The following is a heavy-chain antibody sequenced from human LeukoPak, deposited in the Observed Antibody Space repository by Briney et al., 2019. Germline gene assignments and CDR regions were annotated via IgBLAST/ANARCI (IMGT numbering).Heavy chain of an antibody. CDR3: ARSRGLDLHYYYYMDV. V-gene: IGHV3-64*01. CDR2: ITSNGGST. CDR1: GFTFSIYT. D-gene: IGHD3-10*01. Sequence: GGSLRLSCAVSGFTFSIYTMHWVRQGLGEGVEYVSAITSNGGSTYYANSMKGRFTISRDNSKNTLYLQMGSLRVEDMAVYYCARSRGLDLHYYYYMDVWGKGTTVTVSS. J-gene: IGHJ6*03.